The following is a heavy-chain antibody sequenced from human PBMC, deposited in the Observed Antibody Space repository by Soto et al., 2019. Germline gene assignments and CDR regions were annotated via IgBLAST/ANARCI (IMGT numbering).Heavy chain of an antibody. CDR3: ARGLPGYYGADV. D-gene: IGHD5-18*01. CDR1: GFTFSSYW. Sequence: EVQLVESGGGLVQPGGSLRISCAASGFTFSSYWMHWVRQAPGKGLVWVSRIKGDASSTNYADLVKGRVIISRDRAENTLYLQMNSLRAEDTAVYYCARGLPGYYGADVWGQGNTVTVSS. V-gene: IGHV3-74*01. J-gene: IGHJ6*02. CDR2: IKGDASST.